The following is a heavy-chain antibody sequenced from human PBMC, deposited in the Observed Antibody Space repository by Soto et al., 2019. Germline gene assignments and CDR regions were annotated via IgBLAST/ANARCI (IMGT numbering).Heavy chain of an antibody. CDR3: ARHFPYYDFWSGYYTGMGYYMDV. J-gene: IGHJ6*03. Sequence: SETLSLTCTVSGGSISSYYWSWIRQPPGKGLEWIGYIYYSGSTNYNPSLKSRVTISVDTSKNQFSLKLSSVTAADTAVYYCARHFPYYDFWSGYYTGMGYYMDVWGKGTTVTVSS. CDR2: IYYSGST. D-gene: IGHD3-3*01. V-gene: IGHV4-59*08. CDR1: GGSISSYY.